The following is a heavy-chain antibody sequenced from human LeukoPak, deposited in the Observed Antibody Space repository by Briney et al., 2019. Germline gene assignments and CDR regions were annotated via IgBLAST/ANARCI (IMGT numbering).Heavy chain of an antibody. J-gene: IGHJ6*03. CDR1: GASISGSGYY. D-gene: IGHD1-26*01. V-gene: IGHV4-39*07. CDR3: ARDQYGGATLHYYYYMDV. Sequence: PSETLSLTCAVSGASISGSGYYWGWIRQPPGKGLEWIGNIYYSGSTYYNASLQSRVTISIDTSKNQFSLKLSSVTAADTAVYYCARDQYGGATLHYYYYMDVWGKGTTVTVSS. CDR2: IYYSGST.